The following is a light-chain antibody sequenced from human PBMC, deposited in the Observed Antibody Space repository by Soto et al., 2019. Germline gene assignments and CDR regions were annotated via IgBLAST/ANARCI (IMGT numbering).Light chain of an antibody. V-gene: IGLV2-14*01. Sequence: QSALTQPAYVSGSPGQSITISCTGTSSDVGGYNYVSWYQQHPGKAPKLMIYDVSNRPSGVSNRFSGSKSGNTASLTISGLQAEDEADYYCSSYTSSSTSVVFGGGTTVTVL. J-gene: IGLJ2*01. CDR3: SSYTSSSTSVV. CDR2: DVS. CDR1: SSDVGGYNY.